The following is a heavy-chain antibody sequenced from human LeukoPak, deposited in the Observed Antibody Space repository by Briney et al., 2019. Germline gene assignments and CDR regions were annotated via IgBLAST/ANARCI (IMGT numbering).Heavy chain of an antibody. CDR2: IFYSGST. J-gene: IGHJ4*02. CDR1: VGSFNSNSFY. Sequence: PSETLSLTCTVSVGSFNSNSFYWGWIRQPPGKGLKWIGSIFYSGSTYYNPSLKSRVTISVETSKNQFSLKPSSVTSADTAVYYCARSSSLNSRFDYWGQGTLVTVSS. V-gene: IGHV4-39*01. D-gene: IGHD2-21*01. CDR3: ARSSSLNSRFDY.